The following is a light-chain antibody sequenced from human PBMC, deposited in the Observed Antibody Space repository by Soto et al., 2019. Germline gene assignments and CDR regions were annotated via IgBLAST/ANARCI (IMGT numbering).Light chain of an antibody. CDR3: QQSYSTPT. V-gene: IGKV1-39*01. J-gene: IGKJ3*01. CDR1: QSISTY. CDR2: DAS. Sequence: DIHITPSPSSLPAAVGDRVTITCRASQSISTYVNWYQQKAGKAPKLLIYDASSLYSGVPSRFSGSGSGTDFTLTISTLQPEDFATYYCQQSYSTPTFGPGTKVDIK.